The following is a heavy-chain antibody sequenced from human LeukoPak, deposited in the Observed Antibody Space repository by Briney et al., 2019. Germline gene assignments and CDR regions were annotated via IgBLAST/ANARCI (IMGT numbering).Heavy chain of an antibody. V-gene: IGHV3-7*03. CDR2: IKQDGSEK. D-gene: IGHD6-19*01. CDR1: EFTFSRYW. Sequence: GGSLRLSCAASEFTFSRYWMSWVRQAPGKGLEWVANIKQDGSEKYYVDSVKGRFTISRDNAKNSLYLQMNSLRAEDTAVYYCARDRSSGLVDFNYLDYWGQGTLVTVSS. CDR3: ARDRSSGLVDFNYLDY. J-gene: IGHJ4*02.